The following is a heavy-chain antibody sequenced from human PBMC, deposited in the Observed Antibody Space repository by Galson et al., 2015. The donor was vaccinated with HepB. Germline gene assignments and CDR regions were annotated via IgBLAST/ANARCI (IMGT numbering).Heavy chain of an antibody. V-gene: IGHV1-46*03. CDR3: AFRPPLEMATQDAFDI. Sequence: SVKVSCKASGYTFTSYYMHWVRQAPGQGLEWVGIINPSGGSTSYAQKFQGRVTMTRDTSTSTVYMELSSLRSEDTAVYYCAFRPPLEMATQDAFDIWGQGTMVTVSS. CDR1: GYTFTSYY. CDR2: INPSGGST. J-gene: IGHJ3*02. D-gene: IGHD5-24*01.